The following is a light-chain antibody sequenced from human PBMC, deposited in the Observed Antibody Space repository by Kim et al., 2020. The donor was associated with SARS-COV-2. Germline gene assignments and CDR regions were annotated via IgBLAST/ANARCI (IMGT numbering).Light chain of an antibody. CDR1: QTVDNNF. CDR3: QQYGSSPKT. Sequence: SPGGRATLSCRASQTVDNNFLAWYQQKPGQAPRLLISDASNRATGIPDRFSGTGSGTDFILTISRLEPEDVAVYYCQQYGSSPKTFGQGTKVEIK. V-gene: IGKV3-20*01. CDR2: DAS. J-gene: IGKJ1*01.